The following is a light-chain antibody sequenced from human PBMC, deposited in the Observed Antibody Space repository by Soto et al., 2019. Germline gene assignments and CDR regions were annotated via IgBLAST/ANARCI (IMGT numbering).Light chain of an antibody. V-gene: IGKV3-20*01. J-gene: IGKJ5*01. CDR1: QSVSSSY. Sequence: EIVLTQSPGTLSLSPGERATLSCRAGQSVSSSYLAWYQQKPGQAPRLLIYGASSRATGIPDRFSGSGSGTDFTLTISRLEPEVSAVYYCQQYGSSLITFGQGTRLEIK. CDR3: QQYGSSLIT. CDR2: GAS.